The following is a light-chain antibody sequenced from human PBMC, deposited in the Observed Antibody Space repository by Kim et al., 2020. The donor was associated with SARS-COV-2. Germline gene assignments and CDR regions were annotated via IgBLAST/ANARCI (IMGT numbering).Light chain of an antibody. CDR2: GTS. CDR1: QSIASY. V-gene: IGKV1-39*01. Sequence: ASVGDRVSMSCRASQSIASYLNWYQQKPGKVPTLLFHGTSSLQSGVPSRFSGSGYGTDFTLAISSLQPEDFATYYCQQTYTTAFTFGPGTKVDIK. CDR3: QQTYTTAFT. J-gene: IGKJ3*01.